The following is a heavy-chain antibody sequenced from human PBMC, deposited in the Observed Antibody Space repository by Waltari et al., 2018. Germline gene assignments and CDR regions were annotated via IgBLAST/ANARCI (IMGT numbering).Heavy chain of an antibody. V-gene: IGHV4-39*01. D-gene: IGHD1-1*01. CDR3: ATHASTWYDGDNWFDP. CDR2: VYYTGST. CDR1: GDSISSTTYY. J-gene: IGHJ5*02. Sequence: QPQLQESGPGLVKSSGTLSLTCTVSGDSISSTTYYWGWIRQPPGKGLEWIGNVYYTGSTFYNPSLKSRVTISVDTPNNQFSLELRSVTAADTAVYYCATHASTWYDGDNWFDPWGQGTLVTVSS.